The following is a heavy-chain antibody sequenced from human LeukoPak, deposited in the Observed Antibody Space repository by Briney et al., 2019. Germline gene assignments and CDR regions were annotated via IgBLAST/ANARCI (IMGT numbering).Heavy chain of an antibody. J-gene: IGHJ4*02. CDR3: ARRTGAAPSRVWYYFDY. Sequence: PSETLSLTCTVSGGSISSYYWSWIRQPAGKGLEWIGRIYTSGSTNYNPSLKSRVTMSVDTSKNQFSLKLSSVTAADTAVYYCARRTGAAPSRVWYYFDYWGQGTLVTVSS. CDR1: GGSISSYY. CDR2: IYTSGST. V-gene: IGHV4-4*07. D-gene: IGHD6-6*01.